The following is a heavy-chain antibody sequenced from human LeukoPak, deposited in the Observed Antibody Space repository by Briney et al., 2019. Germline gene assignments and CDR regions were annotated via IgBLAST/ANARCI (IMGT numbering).Heavy chain of an antibody. Sequence: GESLKISCKGSGYSFTNYWIGWVRQMPGKGLEWMGIIYPGDSNTRYSPSFQGQVTISADKSINTAYLQWSSLKASDTAMYYCARPATYDSSGYLHWGQGTMVTVSS. J-gene: IGHJ3*01. CDR3: ARPATYDSSGYLH. CDR2: IYPGDSNT. V-gene: IGHV5-51*01. D-gene: IGHD3-22*01. CDR1: GYSFTNYW.